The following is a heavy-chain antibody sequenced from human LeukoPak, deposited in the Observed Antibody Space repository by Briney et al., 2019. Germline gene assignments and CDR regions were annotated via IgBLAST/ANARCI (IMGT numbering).Heavy chain of an antibody. J-gene: IGHJ4*02. Sequence: ASVKVSCKASGYTSTSYYMHWVRQAPGQGLEWMGIINPSGGSTSYAQKFQGRVTMTRNTSISTAYMELSSLRSEDTAVYYCATTYYYDSSGYYTAPSFDYWGQGTLVTVSS. CDR1: GYTSTSYY. D-gene: IGHD3-22*01. CDR2: INPSGGST. V-gene: IGHV1-46*01. CDR3: ATTYYYDSSGYYTAPSFDY.